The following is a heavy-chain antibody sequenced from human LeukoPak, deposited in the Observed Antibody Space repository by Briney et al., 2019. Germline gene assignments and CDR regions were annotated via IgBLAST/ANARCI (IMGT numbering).Heavy chain of an antibody. V-gene: IGHV5-51*01. D-gene: IGHD6-19*01. J-gene: IGHJ3*02. Sequence: GESLKISCVGSGYRFTSYWIGWVRPMPGKGLEWMGIIYPGDSDTRYSPSFQGQVTISADKSISTAYLQWSSLKASDTAIYYCATGYGSGRGAFDIWGQGTMVTVSS. CDR1: GYRFTSYW. CDR2: IYPGDSDT. CDR3: ATGYGSGRGAFDI.